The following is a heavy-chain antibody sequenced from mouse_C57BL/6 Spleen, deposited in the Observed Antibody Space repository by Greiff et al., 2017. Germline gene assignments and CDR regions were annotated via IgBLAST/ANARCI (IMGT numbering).Heavy chain of an antibody. CDR1: GYTFTDHT. D-gene: IGHD2-4*01. CDR2: IYPRDGST. V-gene: IGHV1-78*01. CDR3: ARDGYDYSLYWYFDV. J-gene: IGHJ1*03. Sequence: QVQLQPSDAELVKPGASVKISCKVSGYTFTDHTIHWLKQRPEQGLEWIGYIYPRDGSTKYNEKFKGKAKLTADKSSRTAYIQLNGLTSGDSAVYFCARDGYDYSLYWYFDVWDTGTTVTVSS.